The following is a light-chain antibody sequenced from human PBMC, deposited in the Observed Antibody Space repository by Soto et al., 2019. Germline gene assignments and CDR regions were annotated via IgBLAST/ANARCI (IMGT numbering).Light chain of an antibody. V-gene: IGKV3-20*01. J-gene: IGKJ1*01. CDR3: QQYGTSPVT. CDR2: GAS. CDR1: QRVSSNY. Sequence: EIVMTQSPATQSLSPGGRATLSCRASQRVSSNYLAWYQQKPGQAPRLLIYGASNRAAGIPDRFSGSGSGTEFTLTISGLGPGDFAVYYCQQYGTSPVTFGRGTKVDIK.